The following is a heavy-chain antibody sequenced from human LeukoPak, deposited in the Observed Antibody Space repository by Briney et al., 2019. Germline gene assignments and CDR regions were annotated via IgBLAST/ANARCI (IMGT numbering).Heavy chain of an antibody. CDR3: ARGVVAARYERPVDY. V-gene: IGHV3-21*01. Sequence: GGSLRLSCAASGFTFSSYSMNWVRQAPGKGLEWVSSISSSSSYIYYADSVKGRFTISRDNAKNSLYLQMNSLRAEDTAVYYCARGVVAARYERPVDYWGQGTLVTVSS. J-gene: IGHJ4*02. CDR1: GFTFSSYS. CDR2: ISSSSSYI. D-gene: IGHD2-15*01.